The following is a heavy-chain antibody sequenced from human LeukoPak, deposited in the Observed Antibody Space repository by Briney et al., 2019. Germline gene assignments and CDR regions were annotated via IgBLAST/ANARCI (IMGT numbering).Heavy chain of an antibody. V-gene: IGHV3-21*01. CDR1: GFTFSNYA. CDR3: ARDRLPYYDSSGYSCYFDY. D-gene: IGHD3-22*01. Sequence: PGGSLRLSCAASGFTFSNYAMHWVRQAPGKGLEWVSSISSSSSYIYYADSVKGRFTISRDNAKNSLYLQMNSLRAEDTAVYYCARDRLPYYDSSGYSCYFDYWGQGTLVTVSS. J-gene: IGHJ4*02. CDR2: ISSSSSYI.